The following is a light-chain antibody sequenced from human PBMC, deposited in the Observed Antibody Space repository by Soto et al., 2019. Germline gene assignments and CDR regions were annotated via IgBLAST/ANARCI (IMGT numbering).Light chain of an antibody. CDR3: QQYNAWPGT. CDR1: QTISSN. Sequence: EIVMTRFPATLSVSPGQRATLSCRASQTISSNLAWYQQKPGQAPRLLIYGASTRATGIPARFSVSGSGTHFTLTISSLQSEDFGNYYCQQYNAWPGTFGQGTKVEIK. J-gene: IGKJ1*01. V-gene: IGKV3-15*01. CDR2: GAS.